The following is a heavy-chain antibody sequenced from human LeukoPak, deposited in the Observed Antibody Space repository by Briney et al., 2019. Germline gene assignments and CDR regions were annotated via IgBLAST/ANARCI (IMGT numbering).Heavy chain of an antibody. J-gene: IGHJ6*03. CDR1: GGSISSGGYS. V-gene: IGHV4-30-4*07. Sequence: KASQTLSLTCAVSGGSISSGGYSWSWIRQPPGKGLEWIGYIYYTGSTNYNPSLKSRVTISLDTSKTQFSLKLSSVTAADTAVYYRARDPGTYYYYYMDVWGKGTTVTVSS. CDR3: ARDPGTYYYYYMDV. CDR2: IYYTGST.